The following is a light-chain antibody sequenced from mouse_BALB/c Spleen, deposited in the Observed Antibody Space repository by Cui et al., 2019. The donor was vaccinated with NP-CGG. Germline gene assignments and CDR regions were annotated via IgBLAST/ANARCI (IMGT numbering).Light chain of an antibody. CDR2: GTN. V-gene: IGLV1*01. Sequence: QAVVTQESALTTSPGETVTHTCRSSTGAITTNNYANWVQEKPDHLFTGLIGGTNNRAPGVPARFSGSLIGDKAALTITGAQTEDEAIYFCALWYSNHWVFGGGTKLTVL. CDR1: TGAITTNNY. J-gene: IGLJ1*01. CDR3: ALWYSNHWV.